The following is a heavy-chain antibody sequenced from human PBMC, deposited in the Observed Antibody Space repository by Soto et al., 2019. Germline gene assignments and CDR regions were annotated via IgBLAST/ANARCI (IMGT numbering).Heavy chain of an antibody. CDR2: IWYDGSNK. CDR1: GFTFSSYG. Sequence: QVQLVESGGGVVQPGRSLRLSCAASGFTFSSYGMHWVRQAPGKGLEWVAVIWYDGSNKYYADSVKGRFTISRDNSKNTLYLQMNSLRAEDTAVYYCARDQGYQLLYCRWSETYGMDVWGQGTTVTVSS. V-gene: IGHV3-33*01. D-gene: IGHD2-2*02. J-gene: IGHJ6*02. CDR3: ARDQGYQLLYCRWSETYGMDV.